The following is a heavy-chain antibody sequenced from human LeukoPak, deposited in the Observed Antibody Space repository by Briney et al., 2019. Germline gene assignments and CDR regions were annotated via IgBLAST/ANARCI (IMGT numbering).Heavy chain of an antibody. CDR2: ISVNNGGT. J-gene: IGHJ1*01. CDR3: ATATQPRGYFLH. CDR1: XXXFTXXS. V-gene: IGHV1-18*01. Sequence: VSXXXSXXXFTXXSXXWVRQAPGQSLEWMGWISVNNGGTNYAQSFQDRVTLTRDTSTNTAYLELRSLRSDDTAIIYCATATQPRGYFLHWGQGTLVTVSS. D-gene: IGHD2-2*01.